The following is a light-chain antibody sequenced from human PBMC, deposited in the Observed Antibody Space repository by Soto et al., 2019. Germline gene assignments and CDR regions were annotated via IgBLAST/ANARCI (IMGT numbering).Light chain of an antibody. J-gene: IGKJ1*01. V-gene: IGKV1-17*01. CDR2: AAY. CDR3: LQHNSYPRT. Sequence: IQMTQSPSSLSASVGDRVTITCRASQAIRNDVGWYQHKPGQAPKRLIYAAYNLQSGVPSRFSGSGSGTEFTLTISSLQPEDFATYYCLQHNSYPRTCGRGTKVEIK. CDR1: QAIRND.